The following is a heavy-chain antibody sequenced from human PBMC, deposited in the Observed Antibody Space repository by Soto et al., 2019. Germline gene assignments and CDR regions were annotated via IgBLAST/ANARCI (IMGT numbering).Heavy chain of an antibody. V-gene: IGHV3-74*01. CDR1: RFTFSSYW. CDR3: ARQEGAAFYYDGMDV. Sequence: PGGSLRLSCXASRFTFSSYWIHWVLHSPGKGLVWVSRINSDGSITSYADSVKGRFTISRDNAKNTLYLHMNSLRAEDTAVYYCARQEGAAFYYDGMDVWGQGTTVTVSS. CDR2: INSDGSIT. J-gene: IGHJ6*02.